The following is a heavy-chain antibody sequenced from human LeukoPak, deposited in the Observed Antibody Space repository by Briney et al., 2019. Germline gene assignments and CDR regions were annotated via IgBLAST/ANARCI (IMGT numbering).Heavy chain of an antibody. Sequence: TGGSLRLSCATSGFTFSNAWMNWVRQAPGKGLEWVGRIRSNSDGGTIDYAAPVKGRFTLSRDDSKTTLYLQMNSLQTEDTAVYYCATDFYDSTWGQGALVTVSS. CDR3: ATDFYDST. V-gene: IGHV3-15*07. CDR2: IRSNSDGGTI. CDR1: GFTFSNAW. J-gene: IGHJ5*02. D-gene: IGHD3-22*01.